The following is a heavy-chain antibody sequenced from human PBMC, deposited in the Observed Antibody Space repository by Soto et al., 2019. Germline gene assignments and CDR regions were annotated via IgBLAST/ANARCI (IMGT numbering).Heavy chain of an antibody. V-gene: IGHV3-30*18. J-gene: IGHJ4*02. CDR2: ISYDGSNK. CDR3: AKDPVDTAMADPDY. D-gene: IGHD5-18*01. Sequence: QVQLVESGGGVVQPGRSLRLSCAASGFTFSSYGMHWVRQAPGKGLEWVAVISYDGSNKYYADSVKGRFTISRDNSKNTLYLQMNSLRAEDTAVYYCAKDPVDTAMADPDYWGQGTLVTVSS. CDR1: GFTFSSYG.